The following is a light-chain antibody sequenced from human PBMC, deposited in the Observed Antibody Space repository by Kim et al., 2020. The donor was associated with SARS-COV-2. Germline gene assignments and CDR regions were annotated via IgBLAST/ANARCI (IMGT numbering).Light chain of an antibody. CDR2: DAS. Sequence: ASVGDRVTITCRASQSISSWLAWYQQKPGKAPKLLIYDASSLESGAPSRFSGSGSGTEFTLTISSLQPDDFAAYYCQQYNSYSPTFGQGTKVDIK. CDR1: QSISSW. J-gene: IGKJ1*01. V-gene: IGKV1-5*01. CDR3: QQYNSYSPT.